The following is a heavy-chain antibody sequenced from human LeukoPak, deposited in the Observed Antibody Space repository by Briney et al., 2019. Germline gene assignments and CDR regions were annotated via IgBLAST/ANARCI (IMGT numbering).Heavy chain of an antibody. D-gene: IGHD6-13*01. J-gene: IGHJ3*01. CDR1: GGSISSYY. V-gene: IGHV4-59*01. CDR3: ARISSSNWYNERGAFDV. Sequence: SETLSLTCTISGGSISSYYWSWVRQPPGKGLEWIGFVYYTGSTNYSPSLKSRVTISVDTSKNQFSLKLRSVTAADTAVYYCARISSSNWYNERGAFDVWGQGTMVTVSS. CDR2: VYYTGST.